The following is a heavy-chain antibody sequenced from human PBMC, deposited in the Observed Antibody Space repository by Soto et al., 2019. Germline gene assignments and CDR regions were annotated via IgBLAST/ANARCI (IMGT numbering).Heavy chain of an antibody. V-gene: IGHV3-15*07. J-gene: IGHJ4*02. CDR3: STGLGTYYSRFDY. Sequence: EVQLVESGGGLVKPGGSLTLSCAASGFTFKRAWMNWVRQAPGKGLEWVGRIKSGIDGEATDYGAPVKGRFTISRDDSRNTLSLQMNNLKTEDTAIYYCSTGLGTYYSRFDYWGRGTLVTVSS. CDR2: IKSGIDGEAT. D-gene: IGHD3-10*01. CDR1: GFTFKRAW.